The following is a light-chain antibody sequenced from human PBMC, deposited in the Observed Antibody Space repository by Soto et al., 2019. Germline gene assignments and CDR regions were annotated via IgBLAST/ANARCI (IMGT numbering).Light chain of an antibody. J-gene: IGKJ4*01. V-gene: IGKV3D-15*01. CDR3: QQYGDWPGA. Sequence: EIVVTQSPATLSVSPGERATLSCRASQSVGSKLAWYQQRPGQAPRLLIYDASNRATGIPARFSGSGSGTEFSLTISSLQSEDFAVYSCQQYGDWPGAFGGGTKVDI. CDR1: QSVGSK. CDR2: DAS.